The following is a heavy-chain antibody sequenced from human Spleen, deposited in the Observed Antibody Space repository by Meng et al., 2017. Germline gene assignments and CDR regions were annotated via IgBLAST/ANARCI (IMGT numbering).Heavy chain of an antibody. CDR1: GFTFSSYG. Sequence: GESLKISCAASGFTFSSYGMHWVRQAPGKGLEWVAVIWYDGSNKYYADSVKGRFTISRDNAKNSSYLQMNSLRAEDTAVYYCVKAHSSSWYYFDYWGQGTLVTVSS. CDR3: VKAHSSSWYYFDY. D-gene: IGHD6-13*01. CDR2: IWYDGSNK. J-gene: IGHJ4*02. V-gene: IGHV3-33*03.